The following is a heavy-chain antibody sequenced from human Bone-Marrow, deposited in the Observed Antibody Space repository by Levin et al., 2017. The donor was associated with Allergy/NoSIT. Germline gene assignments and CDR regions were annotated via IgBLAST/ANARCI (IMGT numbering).Heavy chain of an antibody. CDR1: GFIFSSYE. Sequence: GESLKISCAASGFIFSSYEMNWVRQVPGKGLDWVAYISTSGSAIYYADSVKGRFTISRDNAKNSLYLQMNSLTVEDAAIYYCARGIIGDVRVAHKEAFDIWGQGTMVSVSS. V-gene: IGHV3-48*03. CDR3: ARGIIGDVRVAHKEAFDI. D-gene: IGHD2-8*02. CDR2: ISTSGSAI. J-gene: IGHJ3*02.